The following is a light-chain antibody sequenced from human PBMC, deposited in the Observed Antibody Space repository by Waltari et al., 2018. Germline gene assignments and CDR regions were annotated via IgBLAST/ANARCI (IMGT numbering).Light chain of an antibody. CDR3: MQAINLYT. V-gene: IGKV2-29*02. CDR1: QDLMYDDGKTY. Sequence: DVVMTQTPPSLSVTPGQPASFSCKASQDLMYDDGKTYLFWYLQKPGQSPQPLMYDVSSRFSGVPERFSGSGSGTDFTLTISRVEPEDVGVYYCMQAINLYTFGQGTKLEI. CDR2: DVS. J-gene: IGKJ2*01.